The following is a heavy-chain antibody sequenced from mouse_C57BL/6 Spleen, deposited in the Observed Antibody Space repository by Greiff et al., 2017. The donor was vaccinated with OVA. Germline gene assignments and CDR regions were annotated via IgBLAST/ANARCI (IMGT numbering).Heavy chain of an antibody. V-gene: IGHV10-1*01. CDR3: VRQQEGYFDV. CDR2: IRSKSNNYAT. J-gene: IGHJ1*03. Sequence: EVKLVESGGGLVQPKGSLKLSCAASGFSFNTYAMNWVRQAPGKGLEWVARIRSKSNNYATYYADSVKDRFTISRDDSESMLYLQMNNLKTEDTAMYYCVRQQEGYFDVWGTGTTVTVSS. CDR1: GFSFNTYA.